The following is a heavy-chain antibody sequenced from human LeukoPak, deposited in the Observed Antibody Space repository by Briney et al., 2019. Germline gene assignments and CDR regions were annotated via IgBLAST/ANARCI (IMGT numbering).Heavy chain of an antibody. Sequence: AGGSLRLSCAASGFTFRSYAMSWVRQAPGKGLEWVSGITDSDSGKYYADSVKGRFTISRDNSKNTLYLQMNSLRAEDTAVYYCAKAYGYSSSWTSNYYFYGLDVWGQGTTVTVSS. V-gene: IGHV3-23*01. CDR3: AKAYGYSSSWTSNYYFYGLDV. CDR1: GFTFRSYA. D-gene: IGHD6-13*01. CDR2: ITDSDSGK. J-gene: IGHJ6*02.